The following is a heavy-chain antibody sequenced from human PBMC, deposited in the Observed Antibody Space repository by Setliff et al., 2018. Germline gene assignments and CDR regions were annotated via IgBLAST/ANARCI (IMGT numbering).Heavy chain of an antibody. D-gene: IGHD1-1*01. CDR1: GASVSGNSYY. CDR3: AKGGTYRYFDF. CDR2: IYYSGTT. J-gene: IGHJ4*02. V-gene: IGHV4-31*03. Sequence: SETLSLTCTVSGASVSGNSYYWGWIRQPPGKGLEWIGYIYYSGTTYYNPSLQSRVTISKDTSKNQFSLHLNSVTAADTAVYFCAKGGTYRYFDFWGQGALVTVSS.